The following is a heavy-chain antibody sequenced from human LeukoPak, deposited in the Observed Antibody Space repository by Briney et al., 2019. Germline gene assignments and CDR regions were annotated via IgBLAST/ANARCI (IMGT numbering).Heavy chain of an antibody. CDR3: AREGSSNRGFDY. V-gene: IGHV3-30-3*01. D-gene: IGHD6-6*01. CDR1: GFTFSSYA. J-gene: IGHJ4*02. CDR2: ISYDGSNK. Sequence: RGGSLRLSCAASGFTFSSYAMHWVRQAPGKGLEWVAVISYDGSNKYYADSVKGRFTISRDNSKNTLYLQMNSLRAEDTAVYYCAREGSSNRGFDYWGQGTLVTVSS.